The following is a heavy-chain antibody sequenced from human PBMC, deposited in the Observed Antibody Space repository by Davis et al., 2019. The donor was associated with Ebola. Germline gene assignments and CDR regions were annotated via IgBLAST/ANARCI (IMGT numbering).Heavy chain of an antibody. Sequence: GESLKLSCAASGFTFSSYAMSWVRQAPGKGLEWVSAISGSGGSTYYADSVKGRFTISRDNSKNTLYLQMNSLRAEDTAVYYCAKRGGFGERYYYYYGMDVWGQGTTVTVSS. CDR3: AKRGGFGERYYYYYGMDV. V-gene: IGHV3-23*01. D-gene: IGHD3-10*01. CDR2: ISGSGGST. J-gene: IGHJ6*02. CDR1: GFTFSSYA.